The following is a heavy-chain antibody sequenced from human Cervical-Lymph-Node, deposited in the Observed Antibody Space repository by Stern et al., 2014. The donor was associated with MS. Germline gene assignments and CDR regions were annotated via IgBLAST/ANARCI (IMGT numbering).Heavy chain of an antibody. J-gene: IGHJ4*02. V-gene: IGHV4-61*02. D-gene: IGHD4-11*01. CDR2: TYTSGST. Sequence: QVQLGQSGPGLVKPLQTLFLTCTVSGGSVNSGNYYWNWIRQSAGKGLEWIGRTYTSGSTDYNPSLRSRVTISIDASKSQTSLKLPSVTAADTGIYFCARSYGITVKRPFIYWGQGALVTVS. CDR1: GGSVNSGNYY. CDR3: ARSYGITVKRPFIY.